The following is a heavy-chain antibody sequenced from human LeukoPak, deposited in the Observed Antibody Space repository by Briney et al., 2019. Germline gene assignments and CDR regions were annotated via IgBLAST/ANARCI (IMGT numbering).Heavy chain of an antibody. J-gene: IGHJ3*02. CDR1: GLTFSSYD. CDR2: IGTAGDT. D-gene: IGHD3-10*01. CDR3: ARAMVRGVGAFDI. Sequence: PGGSLRLSCAASGLTFSSYDMHWVRQATGKGLEWVSAIGTAGDTYYPGAVKGRFTISRQKANNSLYLQMNSRRAGDTAVYYCARAMVRGVGAFDIWGQGTMVSVSS. V-gene: IGHV3-13*01.